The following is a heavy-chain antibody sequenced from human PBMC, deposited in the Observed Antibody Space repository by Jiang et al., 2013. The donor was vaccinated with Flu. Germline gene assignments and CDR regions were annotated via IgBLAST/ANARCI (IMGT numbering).Heavy chain of an antibody. CDR2: INTNTGNP. Sequence: GQGLEWMGWINTNTGNPTYAQGFTGRFVFSLDTSVSTAYLQISSLKAEDTAVYYCARVRSSSSLYYYYYYGMDVWGQGTTVTVSS. V-gene: IGHV7-4-1*02. CDR3: ARVRSSSSLYYYYYYGMDV. D-gene: IGHD6-6*01. J-gene: IGHJ6*02.